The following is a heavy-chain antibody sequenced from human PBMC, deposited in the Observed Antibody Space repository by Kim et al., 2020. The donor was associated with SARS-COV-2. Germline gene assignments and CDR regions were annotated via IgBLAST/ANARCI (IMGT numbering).Heavy chain of an antibody. CDR2: ISAYNGNT. V-gene: IGHV1-18*01. D-gene: IGHD3-10*01. CDR1: GYTFTSYG. J-gene: IGHJ6*02. CDR3: AREVRGVLPYYYYGMDV. Sequence: ASVKVSCKASGYTFTSYGISWVRQAPGQGLEWMGWISAYNGNTNYAQKLQGRVTMTTDTSTSTAYMELRSLRSDDTAVYYCAREVRGVLPYYYYGMDVWGQGTTVTVSS.